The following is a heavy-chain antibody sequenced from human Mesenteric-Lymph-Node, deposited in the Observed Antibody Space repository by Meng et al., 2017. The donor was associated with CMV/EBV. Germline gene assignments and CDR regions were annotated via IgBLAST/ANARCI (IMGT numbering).Heavy chain of an antibody. J-gene: IGHJ5*02. CDR1: GGSISSSSYY. D-gene: IGHD2-2*01. CDR3: ATIVYQLLANWFDP. Sequence: SETLSLTCTVSGGSISSSSYYWGWIRQPLGKGLEWIGSIYYSGNTFYNPSLESRVTMSIDTSKNQFSLRLNSATAADTAVYYCATIVYQLLANWFDPWGQGTLVTVSS. V-gene: IGHV4-39*07. CDR2: IYYSGNT.